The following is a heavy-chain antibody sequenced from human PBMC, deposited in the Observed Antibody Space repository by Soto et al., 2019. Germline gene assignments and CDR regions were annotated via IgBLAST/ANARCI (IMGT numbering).Heavy chain of an antibody. CDR3: ATSPRFAFDI. J-gene: IGHJ3*02. CDR2: IYSSGST. V-gene: IGHV4-61*01. Sequence: QVQLQESGPGLVKPSETLSLSCSVSGGSVNSVNYYWSWIRQPPGKGLEWIGYIYSSGSTNYNPSLKSRVTISVDTSKNQHSLRLNSVTTADTAVYYCATSPRFAFDIWGQGTMVTVSS. CDR1: GGSVNSVNYY.